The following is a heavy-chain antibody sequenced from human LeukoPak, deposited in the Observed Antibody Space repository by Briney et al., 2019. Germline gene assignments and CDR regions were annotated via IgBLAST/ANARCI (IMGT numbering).Heavy chain of an antibody. CDR1: GFSFSTYN. Sequence: GGSLRLSCAASGFSFSTYNMNWVRQAPGKGLEWVSYISATTGITYYADSVRGRFTISRDNAEKSLYLQMNSLRAEDTAVYYCARYCSSTKCLLYWGQGTLVTVSS. CDR2: ISATTGIT. D-gene: IGHD2-2*01. V-gene: IGHV3-48*04. J-gene: IGHJ4*02. CDR3: ARYCSSTKCLLY.